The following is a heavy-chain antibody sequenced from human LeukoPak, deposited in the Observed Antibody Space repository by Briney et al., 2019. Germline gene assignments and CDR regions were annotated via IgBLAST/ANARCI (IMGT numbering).Heavy chain of an antibody. CDR1: GYTFTSYY. CDR3: ARATREEMATMKIFDY. J-gene: IGHJ4*02. V-gene: IGHV1-46*01. CDR2: INPSGGST. Sequence: ASVKVSCKASGYTFTSYYMHWVRQAPGQGLEWMGIINPSGGSTSYAQKFQGRVTMTRDTSTSTVYMELSSLRSEDTAVYYCARATREEMATMKIFDYWGQGTLVTVSS. D-gene: IGHD5-24*01.